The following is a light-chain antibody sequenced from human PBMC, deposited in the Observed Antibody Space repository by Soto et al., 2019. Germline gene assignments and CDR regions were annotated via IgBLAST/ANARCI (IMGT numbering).Light chain of an antibody. Sequence: DIEMTQSPSSLSASVGDRVTITCRASQSFSFYLNWYQQKPGKAPKLLIYTASNVQSGVPSRISGSGSGTEFTLTITSLQPEDFATYYCQQSYSMPRTFGQGTKVDIK. CDR2: TAS. V-gene: IGKV1-39*01. J-gene: IGKJ1*01. CDR3: QQSYSMPRT. CDR1: QSFSFY.